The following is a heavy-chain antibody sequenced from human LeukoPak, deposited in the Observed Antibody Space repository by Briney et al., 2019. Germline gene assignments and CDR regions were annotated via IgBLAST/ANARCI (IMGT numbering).Heavy chain of an antibody. J-gene: IGHJ3*02. CDR2: ISGSGIK. CDR3: AREDTGVAFDI. D-gene: IGHD2-8*01. CDR1: RFTFSSYE. V-gene: IGHV3-48*03. Sequence: QPGGFLRLSCAASRFTFSSYEMNWVRQAPGKGLEWVSYISGSGIKHYADSVKGRFTISRDNAKNSLYLQMNSLRVEDTAVYYCAREDTGVAFDIWGQGTTVTV.